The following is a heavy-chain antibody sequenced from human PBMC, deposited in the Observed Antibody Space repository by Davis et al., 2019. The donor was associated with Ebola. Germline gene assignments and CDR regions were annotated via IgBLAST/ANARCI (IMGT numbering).Heavy chain of an antibody. D-gene: IGHD3-3*01. CDR2: INGDGSRT. J-gene: IGHJ4*02. V-gene: IGHV3-74*01. CDR1: GFTFSRHW. Sequence: GESLKISCAASGFTFSRHWMHWVRQVPGKGLVWVSRINGDGSRTTYADSVKGRFTISRDNAKNSLYLQMNSLRDEDTAVYYCARLPWSGYHFDYWGQGTLVTVSS. CDR3: ARLPWSGYHFDY.